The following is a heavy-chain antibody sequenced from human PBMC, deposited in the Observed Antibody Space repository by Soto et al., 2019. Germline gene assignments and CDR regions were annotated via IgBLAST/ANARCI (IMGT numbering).Heavy chain of an antibody. CDR3: ARLGAYYQSLDP. Sequence: QVQLQESGPGLVQPSETLSLTCTVSGGSISPYYWTWIRQPPGKGLEWVGYIYYAGTSSYNPSLKSRVPISLETSKSQISLRLTSVTAADTAVYYCARLGAYYQSLDPWGPGTLVTVSS. CDR2: IYYAGTS. D-gene: IGHD2-21*01. V-gene: IGHV4-59*08. CDR1: GGSISPYY. J-gene: IGHJ5*02.